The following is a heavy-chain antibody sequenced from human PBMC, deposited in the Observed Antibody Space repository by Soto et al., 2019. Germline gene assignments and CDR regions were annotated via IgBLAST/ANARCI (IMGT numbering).Heavy chain of an antibody. CDR1: GFTFSSYA. CDR3: AYSSTPFDY. Sequence: EVQLLESGGGLVQPGGSLRLSCAASGFTFSSYAMSWVRQAPGKGLEWVSAISGSGGSTYYADSVTGRFTISRDNSKTTLYLQMNSLRDEDTAVYYCAYSSTPFDYWGQGTLVTVSS. J-gene: IGHJ4*02. V-gene: IGHV3-23*01. CDR2: ISGSGGST. D-gene: IGHD6-13*01.